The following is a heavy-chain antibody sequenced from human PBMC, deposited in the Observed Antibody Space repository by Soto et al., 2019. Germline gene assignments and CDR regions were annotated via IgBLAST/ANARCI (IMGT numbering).Heavy chain of an antibody. CDR3: AKSVTAAEYFQH. J-gene: IGHJ1*01. V-gene: IGHV3-23*01. Sequence: EVQLLESGGGLVQPGGSLRLSCAASGFTFSSYAMSWVRQAPGKGLEWVSAISGSGGSTYYADSVKGRFTISRDNSKNTLYLQMNSLSAEDTAVYYCAKSVTAAEYFQHWGQGTLVTVSS. CDR2: ISGSGGST. D-gene: IGHD4-17*01. CDR1: GFTFSSYA.